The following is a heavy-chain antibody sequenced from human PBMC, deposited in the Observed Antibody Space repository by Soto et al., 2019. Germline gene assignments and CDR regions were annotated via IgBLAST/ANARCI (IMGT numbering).Heavy chain of an antibody. Sequence: HPGGSLRLSCAASGFTFSSYAMSWVRQAPGKGLEWVSAISGSGGSTYYADSVKGRFTISRDNSKNTLYLQMNSLRAEDTAVYYCATGTPVGFLEWLSPYYYYGMDVWGQGTTVTVSS. CDR1: GFTFSSYA. J-gene: IGHJ6*02. CDR3: ATGTPVGFLEWLSPYYYYGMDV. V-gene: IGHV3-23*01. D-gene: IGHD3-3*01. CDR2: ISGSGGST.